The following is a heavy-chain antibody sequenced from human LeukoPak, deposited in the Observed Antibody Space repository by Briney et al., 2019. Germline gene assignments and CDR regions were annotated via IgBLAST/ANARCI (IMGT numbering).Heavy chain of an antibody. J-gene: IGHJ5*01. CDR2: IYYSGST. V-gene: IGHV4-31*03. D-gene: IGHD2-2*01. Sequence: SETLSLTCTVSGGSISSGGYYWNWIRQHPGKGLEWIGYIYYSGSTHYNPSLKSRVTISVDTFKNQFSLKLSSVTAADTAVYYCARSPQVPAAIEGNWFDSWGQGTLVTVSS. CDR1: GGSISSGGYY. CDR3: ARSPQVPAAIEGNWFDS.